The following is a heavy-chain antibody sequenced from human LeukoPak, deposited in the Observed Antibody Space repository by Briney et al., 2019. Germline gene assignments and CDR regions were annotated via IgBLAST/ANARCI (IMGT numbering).Heavy chain of an antibody. CDR3: GRTRGSAILQYGMDV. Sequence: PSETLSLTCTVSGGSISSYYWSWTRQPPGKGLEWIGYIYSSGGTNYNPCRKSRLTIAVDTYKNQFPLKLTSVTAADTAVYYCGRTRGSAILQYGMDVWGQGTTVTVSS. D-gene: IGHD1-26*01. J-gene: IGHJ6*02. CDR1: GGSISSYY. CDR2: IYSSGGT. V-gene: IGHV4-59*08.